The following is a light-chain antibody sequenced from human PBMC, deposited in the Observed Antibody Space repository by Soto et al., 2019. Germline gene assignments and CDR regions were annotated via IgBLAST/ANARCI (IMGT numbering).Light chain of an antibody. CDR3: AAWDASLNGWV. J-gene: IGLJ3*02. CDR2: YDD. CDR1: SSNIGNNA. V-gene: IGLV1-36*01. Sequence: QSVLTQPPSVSEAPRQRVTISCSGSSSNIGNNAVNSYQQLPGKAPKLLIYYDDLLPSGVSDRFSGAKSGTSASLAISGRQSEEEADYYCAAWDASLNGWVFGGGTKLTVL.